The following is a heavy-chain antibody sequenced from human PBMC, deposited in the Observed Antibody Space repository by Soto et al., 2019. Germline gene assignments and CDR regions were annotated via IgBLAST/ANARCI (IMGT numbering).Heavy chain of an antibody. CDR3: ARVRRITGTTQDNWFDP. CDR2: INPSGGST. CDR1: GYTFTSYY. D-gene: IGHD1-7*01. V-gene: IGHV1-46*01. Sequence: QVQLVQSGAEVKKPGASVKVSCKASGYTFTSYYMHWVRQAPGQGLEWMGIINPSGGSTSYAQKFEGRVTMTRDTSTSTVYMELSSLRSEDTAVYYCARVRRITGTTQDNWFDPWGQGTLVTVSS. J-gene: IGHJ5*02.